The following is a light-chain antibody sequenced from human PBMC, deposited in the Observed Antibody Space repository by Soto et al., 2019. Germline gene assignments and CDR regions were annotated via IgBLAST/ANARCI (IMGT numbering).Light chain of an antibody. CDR1: SGSIGSKF. J-gene: IGLJ2*01. CDR2: EDN. CDR3: QSYGGGIPV. V-gene: IGLV6-57*02. Sequence: NFMLTQPHSMSESPGKTITISCTDSSGSIGSKFVQWYQQRPGSAPTTIIYEDNQRPSGVPNRFSGSIDRTSNSASLTISGLETEDEAEYFCQSYGGGIPVFGGGTKLTVL.